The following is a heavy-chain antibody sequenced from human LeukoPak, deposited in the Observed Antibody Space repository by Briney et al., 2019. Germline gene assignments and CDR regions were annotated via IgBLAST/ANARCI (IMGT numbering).Heavy chain of an antibody. CDR3: AREGRFLAWPLTHWFDP. V-gene: IGHV3-23*01. CDR2: ISGSGCST. CDR1: GFTFSSYG. J-gene: IGHJ5*02. D-gene: IGHD3-3*01. Sequence: PGGSLRLSCAASGFTFSSYGMSWVRQAPGKGLEWVSAISGSGCSTYDADSVKGRFTISRDNSKNTLYLQMNSPRAEDTAVSYCAREGRFLAWPLTHWFDPWGQGTLVTVSS.